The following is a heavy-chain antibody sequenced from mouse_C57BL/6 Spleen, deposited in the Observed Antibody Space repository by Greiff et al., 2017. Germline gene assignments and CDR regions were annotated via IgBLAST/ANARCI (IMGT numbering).Heavy chain of an antibody. CDR2: IYPSDGDT. Sequence: VQLQQPGAELVKPGASVKVSCKASGYTFTSYWMHWVKQRPGQGLEWIGRIYPSDGDTNYNQKFKGKATMTVDKSSSTAYMQLSSLTSEDSAVYYCAIGVYYYGSLAFAYWGQGTMVTVSA. J-gene: IGHJ3*01. CDR1: GYTFTSYW. V-gene: IGHV1-74*01. CDR3: AIGVYYYGSLAFAY. D-gene: IGHD1-1*01.